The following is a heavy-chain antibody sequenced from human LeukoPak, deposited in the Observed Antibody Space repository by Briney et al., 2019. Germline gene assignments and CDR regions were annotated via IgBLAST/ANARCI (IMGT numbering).Heavy chain of an antibody. D-gene: IGHD6-13*01. CDR3: AGEEAGRIPGYSSSRSFDY. V-gene: IGHV4-34*01. J-gene: IGHJ4*02. CDR1: GGSFSGYY. Sequence: SETLSLTCAVYGGSFSGYYWSWIRQPPGKGLEWIGEINHSGSTNYNPSLKSRVTISVDTSKNQFSLKLSSVTAADTAVYYCAGEEAGRIPGYSSSRSFDYWGQGTLVTVSS. CDR2: INHSGST.